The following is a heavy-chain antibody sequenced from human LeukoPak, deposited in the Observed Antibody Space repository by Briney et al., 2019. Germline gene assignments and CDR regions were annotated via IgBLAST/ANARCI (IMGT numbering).Heavy chain of an antibody. J-gene: IGHJ3*02. D-gene: IGHD3-22*01. V-gene: IGHV4-59*01. CDR2: IYYNGST. CDR3: ARDPSSFYYDSPSYAFDI. Sequence: SETLSLTCTVSGVSISSYYWSWIRQPPGKGLEWIGYIYYNGSTNYNPSLKSRVTISVDTSKNQFSLKLSSVTAADTAVYYCARDPSSFYYDSPSYAFDIWGQGTMVTVSS. CDR1: GVSISSYY.